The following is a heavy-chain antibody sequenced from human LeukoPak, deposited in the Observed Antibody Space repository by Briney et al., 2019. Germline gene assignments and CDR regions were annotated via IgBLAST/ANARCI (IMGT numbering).Heavy chain of an antibody. Sequence: GGSLRLSCAASGFTVSSTHMVWVRQAPGKGLEWVSVTYTGGNSYYAGSVKGRFIISRDISKNTLYLQMNSLRAEDSALYYCARGGRGSAAVVAPRSFDIWGQGTMVTVSS. CDR2: TYTGGNS. J-gene: IGHJ3*02. V-gene: IGHV3-53*01. CDR1: GFTVSSTH. CDR3: ARGGRGSAAVVAPRSFDI. D-gene: IGHD3-22*01.